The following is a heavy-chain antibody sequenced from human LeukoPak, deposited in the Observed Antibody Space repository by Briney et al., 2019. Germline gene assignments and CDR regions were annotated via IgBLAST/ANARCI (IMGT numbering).Heavy chain of an antibody. J-gene: IGHJ4*02. CDR1: GYSFTSYW. CDR2: IYPGDSDT. CDR3: ARRYHYGSGSNLYYFDY. D-gene: IGHD3-10*01. Sequence: GESLKISCKGSGYSFTSYWIGWVRQMPGKGLEWMGIIYPGDSDTRYSPSFQGQVTISADKSISTAYLQWSSLKASDTAMYYCARRYHYGSGSNLYYFDYWGQGTLDRLL. V-gene: IGHV5-51*01.